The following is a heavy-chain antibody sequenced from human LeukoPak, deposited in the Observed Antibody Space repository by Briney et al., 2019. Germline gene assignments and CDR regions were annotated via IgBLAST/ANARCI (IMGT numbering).Heavy chain of an antibody. CDR1: GFTVSSYS. V-gene: IGHV3-21*01. CDR2: ICSSSSAI. D-gene: IGHD4-17*01. J-gene: IGHJ4*02. Sequence: PGGSLRLSCAASGFTVSSYSMSWVRQAPGKGLEWVSSICSSSSAIYYADSLKGRFTISRDHAKNTLYLQMNSLRAEDTAVHYCARDPYDYGDSYYDYWGQGTLVTVSS. CDR3: ARDPYDYGDSYYDY.